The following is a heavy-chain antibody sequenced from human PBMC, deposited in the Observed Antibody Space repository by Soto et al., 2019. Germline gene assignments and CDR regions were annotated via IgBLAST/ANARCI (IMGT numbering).Heavy chain of an antibody. J-gene: IGHJ6*02. D-gene: IGHD4-17*01. CDR2: IIPIFGTA. V-gene: IGHV1-69*13. CDR3: ARTSGGSTTVVTPAYGMDV. Sequence: ASVKVSCKASGGTFSSYAISWVRQAPGQGLEWMGGIIPIFGTANYAQKFQGRVTITADESTSTAYMELSSLRSEDTAVYYCARTSGGSTTVVTPAYGMDVWGQGTTVTVSS. CDR1: GGTFSSYA.